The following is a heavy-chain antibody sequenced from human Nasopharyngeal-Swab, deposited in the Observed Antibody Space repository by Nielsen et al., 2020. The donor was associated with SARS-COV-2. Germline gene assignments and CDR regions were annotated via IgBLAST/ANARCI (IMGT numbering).Heavy chain of an antibody. Sequence: GGSLRLSCAASGFTFSSYAMTWVRQAPGKGLEWVSVVTGSGYGTDYADSVKGRFTISRENAKNTLYLQMNSLRAEDTAVYYCARKDVFAYGVDAFDIWGQGTMVTVSS. V-gene: IGHV3-23*01. CDR1: GFTFSSYA. D-gene: IGHD3-10*01. CDR3: ARKDVFAYGVDAFDI. J-gene: IGHJ3*02. CDR2: VTGSGYGT.